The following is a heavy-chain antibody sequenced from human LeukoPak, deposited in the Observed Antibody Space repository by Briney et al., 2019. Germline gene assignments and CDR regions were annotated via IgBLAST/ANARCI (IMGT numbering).Heavy chain of an antibody. V-gene: IGHV4-59*08. CDR2: IYYSGST. Sequence: SETLPLTCTVSGGSISSHYWSWIRQPPGKGLEWIGYIYYSGSTNYNPSLKSRVTISVDTSKNQFSLKLSSVTAADTAVYYCARSGYGRKLDYWGQGTLVTVSS. J-gene: IGHJ4*02. D-gene: IGHD5-12*01. CDR3: ARSGYGRKLDY. CDR1: GGSISSHY.